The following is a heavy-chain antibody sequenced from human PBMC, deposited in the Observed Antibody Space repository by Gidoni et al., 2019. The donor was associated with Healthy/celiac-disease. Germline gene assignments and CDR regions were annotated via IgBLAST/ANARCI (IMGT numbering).Heavy chain of an antibody. CDR3: AKGGIVVVPAAILDYYYGMDV. D-gene: IGHD2-2*02. V-gene: IGHV3-23*01. CDR2: ISGSGGST. CDR1: GFTFSSYA. Sequence: VQPGGSLRLSCAASGFTFSSYAMSWVRQAPGKGLEWVSAISGSGGSTYYADSVKGRFTISRDNSKNTLYLQMNSLRAEDTAVYYCAKGGIVVVPAAILDYYYGMDVWGQGTTVTVSS. J-gene: IGHJ6*02.